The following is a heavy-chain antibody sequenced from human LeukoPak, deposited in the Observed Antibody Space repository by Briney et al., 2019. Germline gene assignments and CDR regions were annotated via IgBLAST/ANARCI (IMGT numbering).Heavy chain of an antibody. V-gene: IGHV4-61*08. J-gene: IGHJ4*02. CDR3: ARGGGSYYYDFDY. D-gene: IGHD1-26*01. Sequence: SETLSLTCTVSGGSISSGDYYWSWIRQPPGKGLEWIGYIYYSGSTNYNPSLKSRVTMSVDTSKNQFSLKLSSVTAADTAVYYCARGGGSYYYDFDYWGQGTLVTVSS. CDR1: GGSISSGDYY. CDR2: IYYSGST.